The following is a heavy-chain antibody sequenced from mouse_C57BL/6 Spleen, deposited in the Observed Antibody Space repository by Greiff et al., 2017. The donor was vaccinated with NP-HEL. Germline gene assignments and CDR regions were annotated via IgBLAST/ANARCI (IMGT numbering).Heavy chain of an antibody. CDR1: GYAFTNYL. J-gene: IGHJ3*01. D-gene: IGHD1-1*01. Sequence: VQLQQSGAELVRPGTSVKVSCKASGYAFTNYLIEWVKQRPGQGLEWIGVINPGSGGTNYNEQFKGKATLTADKSTRAAYMKISSLTAEDSAVYFCAREFTTVVAEGFAYWGQGTLVTVSA. CDR2: INPGSGGT. V-gene: IGHV1-54*01. CDR3: AREFTTVVAEGFAY.